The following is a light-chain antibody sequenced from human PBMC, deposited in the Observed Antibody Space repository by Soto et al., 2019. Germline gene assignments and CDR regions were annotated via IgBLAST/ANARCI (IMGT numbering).Light chain of an antibody. CDR1: SGDIGSYNR. Sequence: QSVLTQPASVSGSPGQSITISCTGTSGDIGSYNRVSWYKQHPGKAPKLIIYEVTDRPSGVSNRFSGSKSGNTASLTISGLQAEDEAEYYCSSYPNINTRACVFGTGTKLTVL. CDR2: EVT. J-gene: IGLJ1*01. V-gene: IGLV2-14*01. CDR3: SSYPNINTRACV.